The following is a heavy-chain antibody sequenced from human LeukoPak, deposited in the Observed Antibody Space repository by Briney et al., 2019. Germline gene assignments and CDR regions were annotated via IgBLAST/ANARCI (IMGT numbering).Heavy chain of an antibody. D-gene: IGHD6-6*01. J-gene: IGHJ6*03. CDR1: GFTFSSYA. Sequence: PGGSLRLSCAATGFTFSSYAMSWDRQAPGKGLEWVSAISDGGDTTYYADSVKGRFTISRDNSRSTLFLQINSLRAEDTAVYYCAIPLEYSTSNYYCMDVWGKGTTVAVSS. V-gene: IGHV3-23*01. CDR2: ISDGGDTT. CDR3: AIPLEYSTSNYYCMDV.